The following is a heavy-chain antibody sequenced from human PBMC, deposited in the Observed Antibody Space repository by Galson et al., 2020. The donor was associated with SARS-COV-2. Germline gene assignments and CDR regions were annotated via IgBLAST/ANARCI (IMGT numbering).Heavy chain of an antibody. J-gene: IGHJ3*02. CDR2: IYHSGST. Sequence: SETLSLTCTVSGYSISSGYYWGWIRQPPGKGLEWIGSIYHSGSTYYNPSLKSRVTISVDTSKNQFSLKLSSVTAADTAVYYCARGLPGIAADAFDIWGQGTMVTVSS. CDR3: ARGLPGIAADAFDI. D-gene: IGHD6-13*01. CDR1: GYSISSGYY. V-gene: IGHV4-38-2*02.